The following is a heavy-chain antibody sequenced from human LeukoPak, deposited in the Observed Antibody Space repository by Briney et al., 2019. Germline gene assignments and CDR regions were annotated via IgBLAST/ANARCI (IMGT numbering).Heavy chain of an antibody. J-gene: IGHJ4*02. Sequence: ASVKVSCKASGYTFTGYYMHWVRQAPGQGLVWMGWINPNSGGTNYAQKFQGRVTMTRDTSISTAYMELSRLRSDDTAVYYCAMEYSSGWYYFDYWGQGTLVTVSS. D-gene: IGHD6-19*01. CDR3: AMEYSSGWYYFDY. CDR2: INPNSGGT. V-gene: IGHV1-2*02. CDR1: GYTFTGYY.